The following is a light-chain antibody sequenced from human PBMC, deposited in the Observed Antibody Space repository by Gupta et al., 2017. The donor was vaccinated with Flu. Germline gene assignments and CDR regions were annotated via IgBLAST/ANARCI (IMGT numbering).Light chain of an antibody. CDR2: QVS. Sequence: DVVMTQSPLSLPVTLGQPASISCRSSQSLVYSDGNIYLHWFQQRPGQSPRRLIYQVSHREFGVPDRFSGSGEANDFTLKSSRGEDEDVGGYCMQGERCPWAFGQGTKVEIK. J-gene: IGKJ1*01. CDR1: QSLVYSDGNIY. V-gene: IGKV2-30*01. CDR3: MQGERCPWA.